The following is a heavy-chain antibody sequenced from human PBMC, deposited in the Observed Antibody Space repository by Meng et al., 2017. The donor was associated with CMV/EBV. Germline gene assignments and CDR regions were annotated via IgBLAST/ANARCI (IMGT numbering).Heavy chain of an antibody. CDR2: ISAYNGNT. CDR1: GYTFTSHG. Sequence: ASVKVSCKASGYTFTSHGISWVRQAPGQGLEWMGWISAYNGNTNYAQKLQGRVTMTTDTSTSTAYMELRSLRSDDTAVYYCAREAAEADAFDIWGQGTMVTVSS. CDR3: AREAAEADAFDI. J-gene: IGHJ3*02. V-gene: IGHV1-18*01. D-gene: IGHD6-13*01.